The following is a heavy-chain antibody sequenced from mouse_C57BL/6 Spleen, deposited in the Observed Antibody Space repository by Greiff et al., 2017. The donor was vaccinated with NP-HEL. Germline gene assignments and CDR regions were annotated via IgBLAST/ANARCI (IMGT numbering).Heavy chain of an antibody. CDR3: ARSGGNSWFAD. Sequence: QVQLQQSGAELVRPGTSVKVSCKASGYAFTNYLIEWVKQRPGKGLEWIGVINPGSGGTNYNEKFKGKATLTADKSSSTAYMQLSSLTSEDSAVFFCARSGGNSWFADWGQGTLVTVST. D-gene: IGHD2-1*01. J-gene: IGHJ3*01. V-gene: IGHV1-54*01. CDR2: INPGSGGT. CDR1: GYAFTNYL.